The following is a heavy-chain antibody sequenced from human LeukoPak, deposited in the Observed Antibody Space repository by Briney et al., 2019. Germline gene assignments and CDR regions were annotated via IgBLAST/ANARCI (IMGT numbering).Heavy chain of an antibody. J-gene: IGHJ4*02. V-gene: IGHV3-64*01. Sequence: GGSLRLSCAASGFTFGTYAMHWVRQAPGKGLEYVSAISNNGGSTYYANSVQGRFTISRDNSKNTLYLQMGSLRAEDMAVYYCARLSVAVVDADYWGQGTLVTVSS. CDR1: GFTFGTYA. D-gene: IGHD6-19*01. CDR2: ISNNGGST. CDR3: ARLSVAVVDADY.